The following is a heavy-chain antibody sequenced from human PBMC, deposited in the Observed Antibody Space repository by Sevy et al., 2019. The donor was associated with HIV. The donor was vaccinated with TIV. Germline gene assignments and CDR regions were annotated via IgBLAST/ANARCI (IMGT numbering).Heavy chain of an antibody. CDR3: ARDFVVVPAAIWYFDL. CDR2: IYTSGST. CDR1: GGSISSYY. D-gene: IGHD2-2*01. J-gene: IGHJ2*01. V-gene: IGHV4-4*07. Sequence: SETLSLTCTVSGGSISSYYWSWIRQPAGKGLEWIGRIYTSGSTNYNPSLKSRVTMSVDTSKNQFSLKLSSVTAADTAVYYCARDFVVVPAAIWYFDLWGRGTLVTVSS.